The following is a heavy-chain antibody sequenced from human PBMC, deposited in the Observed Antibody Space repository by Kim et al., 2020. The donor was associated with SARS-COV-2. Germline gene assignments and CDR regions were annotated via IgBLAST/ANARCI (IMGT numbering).Heavy chain of an antibody. V-gene: IGHV3-30*01. Sequence: ADSVKGRFTITRDNSKNTLDLQMNGRGAEDTAVYYCAGDGPPIQLWCFDYWGQGTLVTVSS. J-gene: IGHJ4*02. CDR3: AGDGPPIQLWCFDY. D-gene: IGHD5-18*01.